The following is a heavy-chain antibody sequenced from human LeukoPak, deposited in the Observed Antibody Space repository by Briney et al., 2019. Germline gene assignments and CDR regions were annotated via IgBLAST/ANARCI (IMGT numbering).Heavy chain of an antibody. CDR3: AGLDTSGYHDAFDI. Sequence: SETLSLTCTVSGGSISSYYWSWIRQPPGKGLEWIGYIYTSGSTNYNPSLKSRVTISVDTSKNQFSLKLSSVTAADTAVYYCAGLDTSGYHDAFDIWGQGTMVTVSS. J-gene: IGHJ3*02. D-gene: IGHD3-22*01. CDR1: GGSISSYY. CDR2: IYTSGST. V-gene: IGHV4-4*09.